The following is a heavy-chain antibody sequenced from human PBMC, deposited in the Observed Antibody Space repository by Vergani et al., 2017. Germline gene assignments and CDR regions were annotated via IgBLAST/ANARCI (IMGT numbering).Heavy chain of an antibody. D-gene: IGHD2-21*01. Sequence: EVQLVETGGGLIQPGGSLRLSCAISGFSVSGNHMTWVRQAPGMGLDWVSVLYSGGGAYYADSVKGRFTISRDDSKNTLYLQMNSLRAGDTAVYYCARGPPECRGDCYSDWGQGTLVTVSS. V-gene: IGHV3-53*02. CDR2: LYSGGGA. CDR3: ARGPPECRGDCYSD. J-gene: IGHJ4*02. CDR1: GFSVSGNH.